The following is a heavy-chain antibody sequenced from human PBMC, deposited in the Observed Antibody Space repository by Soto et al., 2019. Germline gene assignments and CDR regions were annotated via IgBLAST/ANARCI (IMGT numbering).Heavy chain of an antibody. CDR1: GDSVSKYY. J-gene: IGHJ5*02. Sequence: QVQLQESGPGLVKPSETLSLTCTVSGDSVSKYYWNWIRQPAGKGLEWIGRIHSTRSPNYNPSLKSRVTMSVDTSKIQFSLKLNLTSVTAADTAVYYCARSPAYGDYANLDTWGQGTLVTVSS. V-gene: IGHV4-4*07. D-gene: IGHD4-17*01. CDR2: IHSTRSP. CDR3: ARSPAYGDYANLDT.